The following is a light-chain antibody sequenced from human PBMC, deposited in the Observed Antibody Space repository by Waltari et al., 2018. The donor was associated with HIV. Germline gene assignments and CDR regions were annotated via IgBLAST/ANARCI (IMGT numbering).Light chain of an antibody. CDR2: KDS. J-gene: IGLJ3*02. V-gene: IGLV3-25*03. Sequence: SYELTQPPSVSVSPGQTARITCSVDALPTQYAYCYQQKPGQAPVLLIYKDSERPSGIPERFSGSSSGTTVTLTISGVQAEDEADYYCQSADSSGTSFGGGTKLTVL. CDR3: QSADSSGTS. CDR1: ALPTQY.